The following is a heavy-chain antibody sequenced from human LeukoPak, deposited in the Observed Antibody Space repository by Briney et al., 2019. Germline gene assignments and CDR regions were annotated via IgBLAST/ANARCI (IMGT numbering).Heavy chain of an antibody. J-gene: IGHJ6*03. CDR3: AGGLYCTSTSCYFVGGNYYYYMDV. D-gene: IGHD2-2*01. V-gene: IGHV3-33*01. CDR2: IWNDGTNT. CDR1: GFTFTTYG. Sequence: PGGSLRLSCAASGFTFTTYGMHWVRQAPGKGLEWVAVIWNDGTNTYYTDSVKGRFTISRDNSKNMLYLQMNSLRAEDTAVYYCAGGLYCTSTSCYFVGGNYYYYMDVWGKGTTVTVSS.